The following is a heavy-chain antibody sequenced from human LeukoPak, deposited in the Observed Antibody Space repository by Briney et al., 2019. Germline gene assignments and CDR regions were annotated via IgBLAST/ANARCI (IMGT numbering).Heavy chain of an antibody. CDR2: IIPIFGTA. Sequence: ASVKVSCKASGGTFSSYAISWVRQAPGQGLEWMGGIIPIFGTANYAQKFQGRVTITADESTSTAYMELSSLRSEDTAVYYCFGRWLRVWDFDYWGQGTLVTVSS. CDR1: GGTFSSYA. V-gene: IGHV1-69*13. D-gene: IGHD5-12*01. CDR3: FGRWLRVWDFDY. J-gene: IGHJ4*02.